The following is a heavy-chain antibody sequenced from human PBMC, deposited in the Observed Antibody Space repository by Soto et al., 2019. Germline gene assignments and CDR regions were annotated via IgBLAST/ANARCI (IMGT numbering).Heavy chain of an antibody. V-gene: IGHV4-59*12. J-gene: IGHJ4*02. CDR3: ARDKITGLFDY. Sequence: SETLSLTCTVSGGSISNYYWSWIRQAPGKGLEWIGYIYYTTNYNPSLKSRVTISVDTSKNQFSLKLTSVTAADTAVYYCARDKITGLFDYWGQGTLVTVSS. CDR2: IYYTT. CDR1: GGSISNYY. D-gene: IGHD2-8*02.